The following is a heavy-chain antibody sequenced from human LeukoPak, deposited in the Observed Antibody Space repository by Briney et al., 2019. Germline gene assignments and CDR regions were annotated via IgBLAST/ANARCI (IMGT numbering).Heavy chain of an antibody. CDR2: IKQDGSEK. CDR3: ATSRTSDY. Sequence: GGSLRLSCAASGFTFSNYAVHWVRQAPGKGLEWVAIIKQDGSEKYYVDSVKGRFTISRDNAEKSLYLQMNSLRAEDSAVYYCATSRTSDYWGQGTLVTVSS. D-gene: IGHD1-14*01. CDR1: GFTFSNYA. J-gene: IGHJ4*02. V-gene: IGHV3-7*03.